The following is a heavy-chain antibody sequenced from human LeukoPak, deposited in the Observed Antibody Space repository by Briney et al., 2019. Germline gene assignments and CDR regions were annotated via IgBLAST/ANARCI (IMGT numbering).Heavy chain of an antibody. J-gene: IGHJ4*02. CDR3: ARAPDKIVCCSGTTCPS. CDR1: GFTFSTYW. D-gene: IGHD2-15*01. V-gene: IGHV3-74*01. Sequence: GGSLRLSCAASGFTFSTYWMHWVRQAPGKGLVWLSCINNDGSSATYADSVKGRFTISRDNAKNTLYLQMNSLRAEDTAVYYCARAPDKIVCCSGTTCPSWGQGTLVTVSS. CDR2: INNDGSSA.